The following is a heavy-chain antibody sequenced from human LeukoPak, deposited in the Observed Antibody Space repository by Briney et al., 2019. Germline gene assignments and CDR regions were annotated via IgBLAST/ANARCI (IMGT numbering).Heavy chain of an antibody. Sequence: SETLSLTCTVSGGSISGYYWSWIRQPPGKGLEYIGYIYYSGSTNYNPSLKSRVTISVDTSKNQFSLRLSSVTAADTAVYYCASTWVVVAANVYFDYWGQGTLVTVSS. D-gene: IGHD2-15*01. CDR1: GGSISGYY. CDR2: IYYSGST. J-gene: IGHJ4*02. CDR3: ASTWVVVAANVYFDY. V-gene: IGHV4-59*08.